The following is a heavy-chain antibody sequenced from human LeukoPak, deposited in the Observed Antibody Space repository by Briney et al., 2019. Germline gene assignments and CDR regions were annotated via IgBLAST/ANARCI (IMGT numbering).Heavy chain of an antibody. V-gene: IGHV3-33*08. CDR2: IWYDGSNK. CDR1: GFTFSSYG. Sequence: GTSLRLSCAASGFTFSSYGMHWVCQAPGKGLEWVAVIWYDGSNKYYADSVKGRFTISRDNSKNTLYLQMNSLRAEDTAVYYCARDLKKLWFGELLRRDPRYGMDVWGQGTTVTVSS. D-gene: IGHD3-10*01. CDR3: ARDLKKLWFGELLRRDPRYGMDV. J-gene: IGHJ6*02.